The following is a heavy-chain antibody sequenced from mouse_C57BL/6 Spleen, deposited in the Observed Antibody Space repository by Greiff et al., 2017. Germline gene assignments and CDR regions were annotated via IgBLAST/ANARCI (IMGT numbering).Heavy chain of an antibody. CDR2: ILPSIGRT. D-gene: IGHD1-1*01. CDR1: DSEVFPIAY. CDR3: ARPLITTVEEYAMDY. Sequence: QVQLQQSGSELRSPGSSVKLSCKDFDSEVFPIAYMSWVRQKPGHGFEWIGGILPSIGRTIYGEKFEDKATLDADTLSNTAYLELNSLTSEDSAIYYCARPLITTVEEYAMDYWGQGTSVTVSS. J-gene: IGHJ4*01. V-gene: IGHV15-2*01.